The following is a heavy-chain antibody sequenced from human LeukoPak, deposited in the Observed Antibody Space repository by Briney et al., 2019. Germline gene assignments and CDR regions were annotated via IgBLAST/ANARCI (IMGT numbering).Heavy chain of an antibody. J-gene: IGHJ4*02. CDR2: IYYSGTT. CDR1: GGSISISSHY. D-gene: IGHD6-13*01. CDR3: ARHKESSSFEY. V-gene: IGHV4-39*01. Sequence: PSETLSLTCTVSGGSISISSHYWAWVRQPPGRGLEWIGSIYYSGTTYYSPFFKSRVTISVDTSKSQFSLKLNSVTAADTTVYYCARHKESSSFEYWGQGSLVTVSS.